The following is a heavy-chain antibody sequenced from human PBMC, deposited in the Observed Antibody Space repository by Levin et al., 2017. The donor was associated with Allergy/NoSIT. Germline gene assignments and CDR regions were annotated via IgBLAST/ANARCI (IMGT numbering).Heavy chain of an antibody. Sequence: LSLTCAASGFTFSSDVMSWVRQAPGKGLEWVSGISESGGTTYYADSVKGRFTISRDNSKNTLYLEMNSLRAEDTAVYYCANGSYCSAGTCYARLGNWGQGTLVTVSS. V-gene: IGHV3-23*01. CDR3: ANGSYCSAGTCYARLGN. D-gene: IGHD2-15*01. CDR2: ISESGGTT. CDR1: GFTFSSDV. J-gene: IGHJ4*02.